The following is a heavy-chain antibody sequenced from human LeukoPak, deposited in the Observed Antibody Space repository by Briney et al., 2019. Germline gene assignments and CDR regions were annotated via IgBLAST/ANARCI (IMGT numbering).Heavy chain of an antibody. D-gene: IGHD4-17*01. J-gene: IGHJ4*02. CDR2: IRYDGSNK. Sequence: GESLRLSCAASGFTFSSYGMHWVRQAPGKGLEWVAFIRYDGSNKYYADSVKGRFTISRDNSKNTLYLQMNSLRAEDTAVYYCAKTSENGDYEGGFDYWGQGTLVTVSS. CDR1: GFTFSSYG. V-gene: IGHV3-30*02. CDR3: AKTSENGDYEGGFDY.